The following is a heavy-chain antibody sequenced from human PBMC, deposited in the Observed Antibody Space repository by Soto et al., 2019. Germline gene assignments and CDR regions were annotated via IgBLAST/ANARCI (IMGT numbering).Heavy chain of an antibody. D-gene: IGHD1-1*01. V-gene: IGHV3-74*01. CDR1: GFTFSSYW. CDR3: ARKQLGPIDY. J-gene: IGHJ4*02. Sequence: EVQLVESGGGLVQPGGSLRLSCAASGFTFSSYWMHWVRQAPGKGLVWVSRIGSDGSTTTYADSVKGRFTISRDNAKNTGYLQMNSLSAEDTAVYYCARKQLGPIDYWGQGTLVTVSS. CDR2: IGSDGSTT.